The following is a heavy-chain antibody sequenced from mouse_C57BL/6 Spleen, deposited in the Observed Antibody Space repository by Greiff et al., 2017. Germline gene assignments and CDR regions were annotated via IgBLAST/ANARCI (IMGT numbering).Heavy chain of an antibody. CDR1: GFNIKAYY. CDR2: IDPEDGDP. Sequence: EVQLQQSGAELVRPGASVKLSCTASGFNIKAYYMHWVKQRPEQGLEWIGRIDPEDGDPEYAPKFQGKATMTADTSSNTAYLQLSSLTSEDTAVYYCTTDSSGYVPYAMDYWGQGTSVTVSS. V-gene: IGHV14-1*01. CDR3: TTDSSGYVPYAMDY. D-gene: IGHD3-2*02. J-gene: IGHJ4*01.